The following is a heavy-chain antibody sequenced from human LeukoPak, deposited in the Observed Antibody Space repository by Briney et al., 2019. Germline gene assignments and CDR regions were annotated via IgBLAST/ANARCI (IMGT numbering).Heavy chain of an antibody. V-gene: IGHV1-69*13. J-gene: IGHJ6*02. CDR3: ARLPLRSIAVGYYGMDV. Sequence: SVKVSCTASGGTFSSYAISWVRQAPGQGLEWMGGIIPIFGTADYAQKFQGRVTITADESTNTAYMELSSLRSEDTAVYYCARLPLRSIAVGYYGMDVWGQGTTVTVSS. CDR1: GGTFSSYA. D-gene: IGHD6-6*01. CDR2: IIPIFGTA.